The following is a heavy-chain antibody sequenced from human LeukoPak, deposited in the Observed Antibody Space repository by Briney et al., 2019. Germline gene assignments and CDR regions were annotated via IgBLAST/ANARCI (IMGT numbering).Heavy chain of an antibody. Sequence: GGSLRLSCAASGFTFSSYSMNWVRQAPGKGLEWVSYISSSSSTIYYADSVKGRFTISRDNAKNSLYLRMDSLRAEDTAVYYCSKNRGSSTSCYPGWGQGTLVTVSS. J-gene: IGHJ4*02. D-gene: IGHD2-2*01. CDR1: GFTFSSYS. CDR3: SKNRGSSTSCYPG. CDR2: ISSSSSTI. V-gene: IGHV3-48*01.